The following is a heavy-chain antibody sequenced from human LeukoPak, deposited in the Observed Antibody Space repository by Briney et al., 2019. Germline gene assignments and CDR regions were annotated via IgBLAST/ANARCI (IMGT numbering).Heavy chain of an antibody. CDR2: INHSGST. Sequence: SETLSLTCAVYGGSFSGYYWSWIRQPPGKGLEWIGEINHSGSTNYNPSLKSRATISVDTSKNQFSLKVRSVTAADTAVYYCARKGSYCTSTNCYHYYYYMDVWGKGTTVTVSS. J-gene: IGHJ6*03. V-gene: IGHV4-34*01. CDR3: ARKGSYCTSTNCYHYYYYMDV. CDR1: GGSFSGYY. D-gene: IGHD2-2*01.